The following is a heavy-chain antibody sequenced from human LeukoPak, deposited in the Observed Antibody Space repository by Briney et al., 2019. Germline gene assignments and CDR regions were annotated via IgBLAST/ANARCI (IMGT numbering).Heavy chain of an antibody. CDR3: ARDQGAGHSYGPDAFDI. D-gene: IGHD5-18*01. CDR2: IYHSGST. CDR1: GYSISSGYY. V-gene: IGHV4-38-2*02. J-gene: IGHJ3*02. Sequence: SGTLSLTCTVSGYSISSGYYWGWIRQPPGKGLEWIGSIYHSGSTYYNPSLKSRVTISVDTSKNQFSLKLSSVTAADTAVYYCARDQGAGHSYGPDAFDIWGQGTMVTVSS.